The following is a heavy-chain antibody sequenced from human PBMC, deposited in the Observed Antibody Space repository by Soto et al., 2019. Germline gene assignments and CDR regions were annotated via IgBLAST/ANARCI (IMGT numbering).Heavy chain of an antibody. J-gene: IGHJ4*02. Sequence: SETLSLTCTVSGGSISSNYWTWIRQPPGKGLEWIGYVYNSGNTNYNPSLKSRVTISEDTSKSQFSLKVNSMTAADTAVYYCARYRREAVAGYTLDNWGQGILVTVSS. CDR1: GGSISSNY. V-gene: IGHV4-59*01. CDR3: ARYRREAVAGYTLDN. D-gene: IGHD6-13*01. CDR2: VYNSGNT.